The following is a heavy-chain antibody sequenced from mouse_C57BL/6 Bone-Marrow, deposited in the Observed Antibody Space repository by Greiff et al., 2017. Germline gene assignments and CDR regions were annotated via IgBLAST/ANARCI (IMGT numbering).Heavy chain of an antibody. D-gene: IGHD1-1*01. CDR1: GFNINDYY. CDR2: IDPEDGDT. J-gene: IGHJ1*03. CDR3: TQYPYYDGSGHWYFDV. Sequence: EVMLVESGAELVRPGASVKLSCTASGFNINDYYMHWVKQRPEQGLEWIARIDPEDGDTEYAPKFQGKGTITADTSSNTAYLHLSSLTSEDTAVYYCTQYPYYDGSGHWYFDVWGTGTTVTVSS. V-gene: IGHV14-1*01.